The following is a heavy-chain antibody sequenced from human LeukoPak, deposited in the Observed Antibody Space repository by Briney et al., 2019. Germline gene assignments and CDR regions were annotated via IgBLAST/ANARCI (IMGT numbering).Heavy chain of an antibody. D-gene: IGHD3-22*01. CDR3: ARGVSSGYGFDY. Sequence: PSETLSLTCAVSGGSISSSNWWSWVRQPPGKGLEWIGEIYHSGSTNYNPSLKSRVTISVDTSKNQFSLKLSSVTAADTAVYYCARGVSSGYGFDYWGQGTLVTVSS. CDR1: GGSISSSNW. CDR2: IYHSGST. V-gene: IGHV4-4*02. J-gene: IGHJ4*02.